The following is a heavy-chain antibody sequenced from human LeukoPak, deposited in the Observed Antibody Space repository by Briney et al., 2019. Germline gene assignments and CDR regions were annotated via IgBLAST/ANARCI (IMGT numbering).Heavy chain of an antibody. CDR2: IASDGSST. CDR1: GFTFSSYW. Sequence: GGSLRLSCAASGFTFSSYWMNWVRQAPGKGLVWVSRIASDGSSTTYADSVKGRFSISRDNARNSLFLQMNSLTADDTAVYYCARGLGKGSSDYWGQGTLVTVSS. J-gene: IGHJ4*02. CDR3: ARGLGKGSSDY. V-gene: IGHV3-74*01. D-gene: IGHD6-6*01.